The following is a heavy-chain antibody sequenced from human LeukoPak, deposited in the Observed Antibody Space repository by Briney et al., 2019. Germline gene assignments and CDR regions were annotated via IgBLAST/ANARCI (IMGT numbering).Heavy chain of an antibody. V-gene: IGHV1-2*06. CDR2: INTNCGGT. Sequence: ASVKVSCKASGYTFTGYYMHWVRQAPGQGLEWMGRINTNCGGTNYAQKFQGRVTITRDTSISTAYMEMSRLRSDDTAVYYCARGWTVTDAFDIWGQGTMVTVSS. J-gene: IGHJ3*02. CDR1: GYTFTGYY. D-gene: IGHD4-17*01. CDR3: ARGWTVTDAFDI.